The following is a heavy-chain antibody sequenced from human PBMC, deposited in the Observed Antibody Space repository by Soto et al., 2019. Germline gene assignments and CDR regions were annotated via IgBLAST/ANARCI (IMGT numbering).Heavy chain of an antibody. J-gene: IGHJ4*02. CDR2: IVVGSGNT. CDR1: GSTFTSSA. D-gene: IGHD1-26*01. CDR3: EATRGSYLPFDY. Sequence: SVKVSCKASGSTFTSSAVQWVRQARGQRLEWIGWIVVGSGNTNYAQKFQERVTITRHMSTSTAYMEPSSLRSEDTAMYYCEATRGSYLPFDYWGQGTLVTVSS. V-gene: IGHV1-58*01.